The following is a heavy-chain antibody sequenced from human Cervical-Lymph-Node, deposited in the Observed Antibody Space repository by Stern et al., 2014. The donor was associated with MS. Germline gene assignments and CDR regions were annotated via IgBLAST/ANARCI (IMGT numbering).Heavy chain of an antibody. CDR1: GGTFSSYA. V-gene: IGHV1-69*01. J-gene: IGHJ5*02. CDR2: IIPIFGTA. Sequence: VQLEQSGPEVKKPGSSEKISCKASGGTFSSYAISCVRQAPGQGLDWIGGIIPIFGTANYAQKFQGRVTITADESTSTAYMELSSLRSEDTAVYYCARGLDYGDPNWFDPWGQGTLVTVSS. D-gene: IGHD4-17*01. CDR3: ARGLDYGDPNWFDP.